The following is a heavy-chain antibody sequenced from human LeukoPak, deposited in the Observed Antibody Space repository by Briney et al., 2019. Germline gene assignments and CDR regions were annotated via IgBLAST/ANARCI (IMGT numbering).Heavy chain of an antibody. J-gene: IGHJ5*02. D-gene: IGHD4-11*01. CDR3: ARGLLSFMRSDYSNYWDNWFDP. Sequence: ASVKVSCKASGYTFTGYYIHWVRQAPGQGLEWMGWINPHSGGTNYAQKFQGGVTMTRDTSITTAYMELSSLRSDDTAVYYCARGLLSFMRSDYSNYWDNWFDPWGQGTLVTVSS. CDR2: INPHSGGT. V-gene: IGHV1-2*02. CDR1: GYTFTGYY.